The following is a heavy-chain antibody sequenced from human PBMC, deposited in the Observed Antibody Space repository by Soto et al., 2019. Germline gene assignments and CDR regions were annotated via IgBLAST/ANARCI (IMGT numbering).Heavy chain of an antibody. J-gene: IGHJ6*02. Sequence: QLQLVESGGGVVQPGMSLRLSCASSASTFSNYIMHWVRQAQGKGLEWVAFISYDGSNSNYADFVEGRFTISRDNPKNMLYLQLSSLRPDDTAVYYCAGGDNYYALGVWGQGTTVTVSS. V-gene: IGHV3-30*04. CDR1: ASTFSNYI. CDR3: AGGDNYYALGV. CDR2: ISYDGSNS. D-gene: IGHD2-15*01.